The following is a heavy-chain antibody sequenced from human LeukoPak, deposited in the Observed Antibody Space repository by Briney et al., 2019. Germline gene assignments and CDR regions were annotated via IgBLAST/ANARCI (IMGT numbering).Heavy chain of an antibody. V-gene: IGHV4-39*01. CDR1: GGTISSSSYY. CDR2: IYYSGST. D-gene: IGHD6-6*01. J-gene: IGHJ3*02. Sequence: SETLSLTCTVYGGTISSSSYYWGWIRQPPGKGLEWIGSIYYSGSTYYNPSLKSRVTISIDTSKNQFSLKLSSVTAADTAVYYCASFPIPARQGPGTFNIWGQGTMVTVSS. CDR3: ASFPIPARQGPGTFNI.